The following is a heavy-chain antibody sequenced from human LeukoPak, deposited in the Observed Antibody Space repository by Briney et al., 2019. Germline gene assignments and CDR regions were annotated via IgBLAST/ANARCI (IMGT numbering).Heavy chain of an antibody. CDR3: AKHRLSVLGRGDH. Sequence: TGGSLRLSCEGSGYPFSNFAMSWIRQGPGKGLEWVADISGSDGTTCYADSVKGRFTISRDNSQNMLYLQMNSLRVEGTAVYYCAKHRLSVLGRGDHWGQGLLVTVSP. CDR1: GYPFSNFA. J-gene: IGHJ4*02. V-gene: IGHV3-23*01. D-gene: IGHD2-21*01. CDR2: ISGSDGTT.